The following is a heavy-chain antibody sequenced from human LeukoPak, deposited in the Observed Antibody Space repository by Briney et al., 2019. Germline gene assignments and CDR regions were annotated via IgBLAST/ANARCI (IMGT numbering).Heavy chain of an antibody. CDR2: IAGNGGST. Sequence: GGSLRLSCAASGFTFSSYAIYWVRQAPGKGLEYVSAIAGNGGSTYYANSVKGRFTISRDNSKNTLYLQMGSLRAEDMAVYYCATAQTGTTSHYFDYWGQGTLVTVSS. V-gene: IGHV3-64*01. J-gene: IGHJ4*02. D-gene: IGHD1-7*01. CDR3: ATAQTGTTSHYFDY. CDR1: GFTFSSYA.